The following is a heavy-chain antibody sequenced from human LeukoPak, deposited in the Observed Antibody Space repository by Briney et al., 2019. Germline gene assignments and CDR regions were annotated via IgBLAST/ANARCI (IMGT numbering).Heavy chain of an antibody. CDR2: IYDSGDT. CDR1: GGSISSSTYY. Sequence: PSETLSLTCTVSGGSISSSTYYWDWIRQPPGQGLEWFGNIYDSGDTYYTPSLKSRVTMFVDTSKNQCSLKLSSVTAADTAVHYCARHGRPGYGGYENAFDIWGQGTMVTVSS. V-gene: IGHV4-39*01. J-gene: IGHJ3*02. D-gene: IGHD5-12*01. CDR3: ARHGRPGYGGYENAFDI.